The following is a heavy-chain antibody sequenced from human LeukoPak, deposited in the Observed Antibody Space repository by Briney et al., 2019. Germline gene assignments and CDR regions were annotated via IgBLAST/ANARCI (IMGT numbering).Heavy chain of an antibody. CDR3: ARGSASGTPGYFQH. CDR2: INPQTGGR. Sequence: GASVKVSCKASAYTXTAYYMHWVRQAPGQGLEWMGWINPQTGGRDYAPNFQGRVTMTRDTSISTAYMELSRLTSDDTALYYCARGSASGTPGYFQHWGQGTLVTVSS. V-gene: IGHV1-2*02. D-gene: IGHD6-13*01. J-gene: IGHJ1*01. CDR1: AYTXTAYY.